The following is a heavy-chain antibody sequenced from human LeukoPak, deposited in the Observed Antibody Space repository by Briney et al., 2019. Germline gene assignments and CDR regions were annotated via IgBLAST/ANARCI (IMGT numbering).Heavy chain of an antibody. J-gene: IGHJ3*02. CDR2: ISSSSSYI. V-gene: IGHV3-21*06. Sequence: PGGSLRLSCAASGFTFSSYTINWVRQAPGKGLEWVSSISSSSSYIYYADSVKGRFTISRDNAKNSLYLQMNSLRAEDTAVYYCASAKAVAVFAFDIWGQGTMVTVSS. D-gene: IGHD6-19*01. CDR1: GFTFSSYT. CDR3: ASAKAVAVFAFDI.